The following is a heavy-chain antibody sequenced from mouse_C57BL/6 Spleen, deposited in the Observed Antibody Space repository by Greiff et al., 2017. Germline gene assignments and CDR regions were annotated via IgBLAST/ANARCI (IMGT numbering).Heavy chain of an antibody. CDR2: IDPSDSYT. CDR3: ARHYYYGSSYVRYFDV. V-gene: IGHV1-50*01. CDR1: GYTFTSYW. Sequence: LQQPGASVKLSCKASGYTFTSYWMQWVKQRPGQGLEWIGEIDPSDSYTNYNQKFKGKATLTVDTSSSTAYMQHSSLTSEDSAVYYCARHYYYGSSYVRYFDVWGTGTTVTVSS. J-gene: IGHJ1*03. D-gene: IGHD1-1*01.